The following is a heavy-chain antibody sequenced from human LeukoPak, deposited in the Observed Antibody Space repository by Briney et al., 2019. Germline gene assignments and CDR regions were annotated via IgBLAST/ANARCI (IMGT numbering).Heavy chain of an antibody. CDR2: ISSSSTFK. CDR3: ARDLTLGARLADY. D-gene: IGHD1-26*01. Sequence: GGSLRLSCAASGFTFSSYSLIWVRQAPGKGLEWVAYISSSSTFKYYADSLNGRSTVSRDNAQNSLYLEMNSLRDDDTAVYYCARDLTLGARLADYWGQGTLVIVSS. V-gene: IGHV3-21*06. J-gene: IGHJ4*02. CDR1: GFTFSSYS.